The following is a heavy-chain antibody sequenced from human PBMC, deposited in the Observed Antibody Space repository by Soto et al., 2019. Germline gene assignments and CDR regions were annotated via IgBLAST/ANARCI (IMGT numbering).Heavy chain of an antibody. CDR2: IKEDGSEK. CDR1: GFTFSVHW. V-gene: IGHV3-7*01. J-gene: IGHJ4*02. Sequence: GGSLRLSCAASGFTFSVHWMSWVRQAPGKGLEWVARIKEDGSEKQYVDSVRGRFTISRDNAENSLYLQMNYVRAEDTAVYYCMTDFQAFWGQGTLVTVSS. CDR3: MTDFQAF.